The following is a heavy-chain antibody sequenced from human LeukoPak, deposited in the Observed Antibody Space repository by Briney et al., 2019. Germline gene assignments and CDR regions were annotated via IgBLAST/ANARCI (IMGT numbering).Heavy chain of an antibody. D-gene: IGHD2-21*02. CDR1: GDSVSSNSAA. V-gene: IGHV6-1*01. CDR2: TYYRSKWYN. Sequence: SQTLSLTCAISGDSVSSNSAAWNWIRQPPSRGLEWLGRTYYRSKWYNDYAVSVESRITINPDTSKNQFSLQLNSVTPEDTAVYYCAREGDSYYYGMDVWGQGTTVTVSS. J-gene: IGHJ6*02. CDR3: AREGDSYYYGMDV.